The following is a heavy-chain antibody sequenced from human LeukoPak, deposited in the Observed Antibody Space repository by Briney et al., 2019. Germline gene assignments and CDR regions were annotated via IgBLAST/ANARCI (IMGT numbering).Heavy chain of an antibody. V-gene: IGHV3-11*01. D-gene: IGHD3-22*01. J-gene: IGHJ4*02. CDR1: RLTVSSNY. CDR3: ARSADRSGYFREITLYYFDY. CDR2: ISNRGSTI. Sequence: GGSLRLSCAASRLTVSSNYMSWVRQAPGKGLEWVSHISNRGSTIHYADSVRGRFTISRDNAKKSLYLQMNGLRAEDTAVYYCARSADRSGYFREITLYYFDYWGQGTLVTVSS.